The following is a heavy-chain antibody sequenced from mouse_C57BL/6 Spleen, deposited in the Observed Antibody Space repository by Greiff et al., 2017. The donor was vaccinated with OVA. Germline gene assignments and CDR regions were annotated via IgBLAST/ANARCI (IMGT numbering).Heavy chain of an antibody. D-gene: IGHD2-4*01. Sequence: DVKLVESGPGMVKPSQSLSLTCTVTGYSITSGYDWHWIRHFPGNKLEWMGYISYSGSTNYNPSLKSRLSITHDTSKNHFFLKLNSVTTEDTATYYGASWDMGYDYDGGFAYWGQGTLVTVSA. CDR1: GYSITSGYD. V-gene: IGHV3-1*01. CDR2: ISYSGST. CDR3: ASWDMGYDYDGGFAY. J-gene: IGHJ3*01.